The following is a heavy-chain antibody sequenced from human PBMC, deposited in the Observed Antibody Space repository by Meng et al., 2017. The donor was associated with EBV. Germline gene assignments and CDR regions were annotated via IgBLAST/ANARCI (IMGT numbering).Heavy chain of an antibody. D-gene: IGHD1/OR15-1a*01. Sequence: QLQLVQSGAEVKKPWASVKVSCKASGYTFTSYYLHWVRQAPGQGLEWMGIIIPAGGNTNYAQKFRGRFTMTRDTSTSTVYMDLSILTSEDTAVYYCVRELVGGTFDYWGQGTLVTVSS. V-gene: IGHV1-46*01. CDR3: VRELVGGTFDY. CDR1: GYTFTSYY. J-gene: IGHJ4*02. CDR2: IIPAGGNT.